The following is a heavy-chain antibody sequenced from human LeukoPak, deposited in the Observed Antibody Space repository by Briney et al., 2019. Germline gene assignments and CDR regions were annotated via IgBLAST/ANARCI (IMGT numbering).Heavy chain of an antibody. D-gene: IGHD5-12*01. CDR3: ARDLQGGYSGYVLGY. CDR2: INSDGRTT. V-gene: IGHV3-74*01. J-gene: IGHJ4*02. CDR1: GFTFSTYW. Sequence: GGSLRLSCAASGFTFSTYWMYWVRQAPGKRLVWVSRINSDGRTTNYADSVKGRFTISRDNAKNTLYLQMNSLRAEDTAVYYCARDLQGGYSGYVLGYWGQGTLVTVSS.